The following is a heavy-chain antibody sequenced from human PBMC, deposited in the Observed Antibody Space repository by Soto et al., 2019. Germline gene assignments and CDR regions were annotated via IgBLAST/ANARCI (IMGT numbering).Heavy chain of an antibody. Sequence: QVQLVQSGAEVKKPGSSVKVSCKASGGTFSSYAISWVRQAPGQGLEWMGGIIPIFGTANYAQKFQGRVTITADESTSTAYMELSSLRSEDTAVYYCATSALRYYDSSGYSRNWFDPWGQGTLVTVSS. V-gene: IGHV1-69*01. CDR2: IIPIFGTA. CDR1: GGTFSSYA. J-gene: IGHJ5*02. CDR3: ATSALRYYDSSGYSRNWFDP. D-gene: IGHD3-22*01.